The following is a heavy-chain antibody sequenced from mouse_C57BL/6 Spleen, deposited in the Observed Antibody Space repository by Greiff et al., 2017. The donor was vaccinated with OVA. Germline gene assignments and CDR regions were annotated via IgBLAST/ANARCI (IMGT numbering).Heavy chain of an antibody. Sequence: VMLVESGPGLVAPSQSLSITCTVSGFSLTSYGVHWVRQPPGKGLEWLVVIWSDGSTTYNSALKSRLSLSKDNSKSQVFLKMNSLQTDDTAMYYCARPLTTVVEDYAMDYWGQGTSVTVSS. CDR3: ARPLTTVVEDYAMDY. V-gene: IGHV2-6*03. CDR2: IWSDGST. J-gene: IGHJ4*01. D-gene: IGHD1-1*01. CDR1: GFSLTSYG.